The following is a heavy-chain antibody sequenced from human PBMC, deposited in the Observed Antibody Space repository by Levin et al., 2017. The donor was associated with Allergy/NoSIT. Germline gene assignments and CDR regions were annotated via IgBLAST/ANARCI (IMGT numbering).Heavy chain of an antibody. CDR2: INPNSGGT. J-gene: IGHJ6*02. D-gene: IGHD3-22*01. CDR3: ARGAPYYYDSSGHDWYYGMDV. V-gene: IGHV1-2*02. CDR1: GYTFTGYY. Sequence: ASVKVSCKASGYTFTGYYMHWVRQAPGQGLEWMGWINPNSGGTNYAQKFQGRVTMTRDTSISTAYMELSRLRSDDTAVYYCARGAPYYYDSSGHDWYYGMDVWGQGTTVTVSS.